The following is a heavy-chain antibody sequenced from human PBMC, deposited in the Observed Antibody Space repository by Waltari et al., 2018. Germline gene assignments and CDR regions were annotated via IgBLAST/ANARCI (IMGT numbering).Heavy chain of an antibody. CDR1: GFPFSNYG. Sequence: EVQLWESGGGLEQPGGSLRLSCSASGFPFSNYGLNWFRRATGKGLKWVSSITGDGAYTYYTDSVKGRFIVSRDNSKNTVYLQMNSLRAEDTAVYFCTKWAETTKAYFDDWGQGILVTVAS. CDR2: ITGDGAYT. V-gene: IGHV3-23*01. J-gene: IGHJ4*02. CDR3: TKWAETTKAYFDD. D-gene: IGHD1-7*01.